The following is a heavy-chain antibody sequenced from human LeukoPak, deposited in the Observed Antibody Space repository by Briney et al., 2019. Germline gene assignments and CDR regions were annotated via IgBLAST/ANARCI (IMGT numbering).Heavy chain of an antibody. Sequence: SETLSLTCPASGRSISTGDYYWSWIGQPPGKGLECIGDIYYSGSTYYNPSLKSLVTISVDTSNNQFSLKLSSVTAADTDVYYCARALRISTPMGRGVSPLDNWGQGTLVTVSS. D-gene: IGHD2-21*01. CDR1: GRSISTGDYY. V-gene: IGHV4-30-4*08. J-gene: IGHJ4*02. CDR2: IYYSGST. CDR3: ARALRISTPMGRGVSPLDN.